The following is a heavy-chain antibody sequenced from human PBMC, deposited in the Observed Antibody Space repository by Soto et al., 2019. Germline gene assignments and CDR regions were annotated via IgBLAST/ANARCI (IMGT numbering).Heavy chain of an antibody. D-gene: IGHD3-10*01. J-gene: IGHJ3*02. CDR3: ARHVLLWFGEFQGPDAFDI. CDR2: IYYSGST. CDR1: GGSIXSYY. V-gene: IGHV4-59*08. Sequence: SETLSLTCTFSGGSIXSYYWSLIRQPPGKGLEWIGYIYYSGSTNYNPSLKSRVTISVDTSKNQFSLKLSSVTAADTAVYYCARHVLLWFGEFQGPDAFDIWGQGTMVT.